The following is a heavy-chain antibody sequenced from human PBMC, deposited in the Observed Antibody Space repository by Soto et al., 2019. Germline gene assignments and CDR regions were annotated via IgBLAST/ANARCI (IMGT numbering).Heavy chain of an antibody. CDR3: ARVGDTSGVLTKDYFDY. V-gene: IGHV3-30-3*01. Sequence: QVQLVESGGGVVQPGRSLRLSCAASGFTFSSYAMHWVRQAPGKGLEWVAVISYDGSNKYYADSVKGRFTISRDNSKNTLYLKMNSLRAEDTAVSACARVGDTSGVLTKDYFDYWGQGTLVTVSS. CDR2: ISYDGSNK. D-gene: IGHD3-10*01. CDR1: GFTFSSYA. J-gene: IGHJ4*02.